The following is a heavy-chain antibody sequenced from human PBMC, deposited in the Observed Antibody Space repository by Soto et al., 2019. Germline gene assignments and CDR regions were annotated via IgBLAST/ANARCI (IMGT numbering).Heavy chain of an antibody. D-gene: IGHD2-15*01. CDR2: ISSSSSYT. CDR1: GFTFSDYY. V-gene: IGHV3-11*06. J-gene: IGHJ6*02. Sequence: LRLSFAASGFTFSDYYMSWIRQAPGKGLEWVSYISSSSSYTNYADSVKGRFTISRDNAKNSLYLQMNSLRAEDTAVYYCARDSGYCSGGSCYSAYYYYYGMDVWGQGTTVTVSS. CDR3: ARDSGYCSGGSCYSAYYYYYGMDV.